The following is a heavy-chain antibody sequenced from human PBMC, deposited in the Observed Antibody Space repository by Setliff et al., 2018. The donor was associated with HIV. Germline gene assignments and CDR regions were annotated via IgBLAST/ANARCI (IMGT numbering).Heavy chain of an antibody. V-gene: IGHV1-2*02. Sequence: GASVKVSCKASGYTFTSYYMHWVRQAPGQGLEWMGGISSINGNTNYAQKFQGRVTMTRDTSISTAYMELSRLRSDDTAVYYCARVGEVAVNAFDIWGQGTMVTVSS. D-gene: IGHD3-10*01. CDR2: ISSINGNT. CDR3: ARVGEVAVNAFDI. CDR1: GYTFTSYY. J-gene: IGHJ3*02.